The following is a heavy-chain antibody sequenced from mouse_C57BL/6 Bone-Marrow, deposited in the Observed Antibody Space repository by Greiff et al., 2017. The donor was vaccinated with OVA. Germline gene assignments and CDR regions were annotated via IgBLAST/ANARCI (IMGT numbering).Heavy chain of an antibody. V-gene: IGHV1-5*01. CDR3: TSYCSRGFAY. CDR2: IYRGNSYT. D-gene: IGHD1-1*01. J-gene: IGHJ3*01. CDR1: GYTFSSHV. Sequence: VQLQQSGTVLAWHGASVKMSCKTSGYTFSSHVMHWVHQRPGQGLEWIGAIYRGNSYTSYNQSFKGKVNLTAVTAASTAYMELSSLTNEDSAVYYCTSYCSRGFAYWGQGTLVTVSA.